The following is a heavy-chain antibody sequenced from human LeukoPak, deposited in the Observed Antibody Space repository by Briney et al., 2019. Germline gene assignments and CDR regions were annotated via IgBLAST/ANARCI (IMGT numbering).Heavy chain of an antibody. J-gene: IGHJ4*02. CDR3: ATELRYSSSWYPGGEYYFDY. CDR1: GGTFSSYA. CDR2: IIPIFGTA. Sequence: SVKVSCKASGGTFSSYAISWVRQAPGQGLEWMGGIIPIFGTANYAQKFQGRVTITADGSTSTAYMELSSLRSEDTAVYYCATELRYSSSWYPGGEYYFDYWGQGTLVTVSS. D-gene: IGHD6-13*01. V-gene: IGHV1-69*01.